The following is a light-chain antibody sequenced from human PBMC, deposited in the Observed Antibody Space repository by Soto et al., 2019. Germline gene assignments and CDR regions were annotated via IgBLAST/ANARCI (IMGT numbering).Light chain of an antibody. Sequence: EILLAQSPGTLSLSPGDRATLSCRASQSVSSNYLAWYQQKPGQAPRLLIYGASSRATGIPDRFSGSGSGTDFTLTISRLEPEDFAVYYCQRYGTSLPLTFGGGTKVDIK. J-gene: IGKJ4*01. CDR2: GAS. V-gene: IGKV3-20*01. CDR1: QSVSSNY. CDR3: QRYGTSLPLT.